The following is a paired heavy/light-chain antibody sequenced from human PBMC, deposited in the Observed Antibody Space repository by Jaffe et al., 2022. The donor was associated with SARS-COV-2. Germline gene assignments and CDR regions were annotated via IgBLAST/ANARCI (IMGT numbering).Heavy chain of an antibody. Sequence: QVQLQESGPGLVKPSQTLSLTCTVSGGSISSGDYYWSWIRQPPGKGLEWIGYIYYSGSTYYNPSLKSRVTISVDTSKNQFSLKLSSVTAADTAVYYCASGPRGAKWLAPYWGQGTLVTVSS. D-gene: IGHD6-19*01. CDR1: GGSISSGDYY. CDR3: ASGPRGAKWLAPY. V-gene: IGHV4-30-4*01. CDR2: IYYSGST. J-gene: IGHJ4*02.
Light chain of an antibody. CDR3: QQYNSYSPET. CDR2: KAS. V-gene: IGKV1-5*03. Sequence: DIQMTQSPSTLSASVGDRVTITCRASQSISSWLAWYQQKPGKAPKLLIYKASSLESGVPSRFSGSGSGTEFTLTISSLQPDDFATYYCQQYNSYSPETFGQGTKVEIK. CDR1: QSISSW. J-gene: IGKJ1*01.